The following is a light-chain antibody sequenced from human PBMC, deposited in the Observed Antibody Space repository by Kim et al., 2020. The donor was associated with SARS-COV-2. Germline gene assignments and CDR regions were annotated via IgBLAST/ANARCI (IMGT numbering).Light chain of an antibody. J-gene: IGKJ4*01. Sequence: EIVLTQSPATLSLSPGERATLPCRSSQSVSSYLAWYQQKPGQAPRLLIYDASTRATGIPARFSGSGSGTDFTLTISSIEPEDFAVYYCQQCRNWTPLTIGGVTKVDI. V-gene: IGKV3-11*01. CDR2: DAS. CDR3: QQCRNWTPLT. CDR1: QSVSSY.